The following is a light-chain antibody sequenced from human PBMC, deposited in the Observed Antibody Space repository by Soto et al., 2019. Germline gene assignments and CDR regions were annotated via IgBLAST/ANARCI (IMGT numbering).Light chain of an antibody. CDR3: QQYRNFPQT. V-gene: IGKV3-20*01. CDR2: NSS. Sequence: EIVLTQSPGNLSLSPGERATLSCRASQSVRSNYLPWYQQKPGQAPRHLIYNSSTRATGIPARFSGSGSGTDFTLTISSLEPEDFATYYCQQYRNFPQTFGQGTQVEIK. J-gene: IGKJ1*01. CDR1: QSVRSNY.